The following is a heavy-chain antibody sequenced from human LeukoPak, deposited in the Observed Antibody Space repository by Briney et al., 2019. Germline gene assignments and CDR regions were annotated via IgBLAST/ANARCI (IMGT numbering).Heavy chain of an antibody. CDR1: GYSFITYW. D-gene: IGHD3-10*01. CDR3: ARGGVIPYFPFVS. J-gene: IGHJ4*02. CDR2: VHPGDSNM. Sequence: NPGESLKISCKSSGYSFITYWIAWVRQMPGGKGLEWIGIVHPGDSNMRYSPSFQGQVTISADKSINTAYLHWSSLKASDTAIYYCARGGVIPYFPFVSWGQGSLVTVSS. V-gene: IGHV5-51*01.